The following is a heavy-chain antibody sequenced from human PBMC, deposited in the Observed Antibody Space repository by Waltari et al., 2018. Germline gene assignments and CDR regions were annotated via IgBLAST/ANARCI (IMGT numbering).Heavy chain of an antibody. CDR2: IWYDGSNK. V-gene: IGHV3-30*18. J-gene: IGHJ4*02. D-gene: IGHD2-21*01. Sequence: QVQLVESGGGVVQPGRSLRLSCAASGFTFSSYGMPWVSQAPGKGLEWVAVIWYDGSNKYYADSVKGRFTISRDNSKNTLYLQMNSLRAEDTAMYYCAKAPGLYSLIDYWGQGTLVTVSS. CDR3: AKAPGLYSLIDY. CDR1: GFTFSSYG.